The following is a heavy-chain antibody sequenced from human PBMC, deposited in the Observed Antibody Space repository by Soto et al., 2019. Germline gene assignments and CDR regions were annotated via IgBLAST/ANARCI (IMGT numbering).Heavy chain of an antibody. Sequence: QVQLVQSGAEVKKSGASVKVSCKASGYTFTSYGVSWVRQAPGQGLEWMGWISTYNGNTNYAQKFRGRVNMTTDTSTTTAYMELRSLRSDDTAVYYCARRHCSSSRCYGGGWFDPWGQGTLVTVSS. CDR2: ISTYNGNT. CDR1: GYTFTSYG. CDR3: ARRHCSSSRCYGGGWFDP. D-gene: IGHD2-2*01. J-gene: IGHJ5*02. V-gene: IGHV1-18*04.